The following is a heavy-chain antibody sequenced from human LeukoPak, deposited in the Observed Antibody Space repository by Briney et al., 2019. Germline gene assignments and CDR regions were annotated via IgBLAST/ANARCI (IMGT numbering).Heavy chain of an antibody. CDR3: AREIRDYYYMDV. CDR1: GGSISSGDYY. V-gene: IGHV4-30-4*08. J-gene: IGHJ6*03. Sequence: PSQTLSLTCTVSGGSISSGDYYWSWIRQPPGKGLEWIGYIYYSGSTYYNPSLKSRVTMSVDTSKNQFSLKLSSVTAADTAVYYCAREIRDYYYMDVWGKGATVTVSS. CDR2: IYYSGST.